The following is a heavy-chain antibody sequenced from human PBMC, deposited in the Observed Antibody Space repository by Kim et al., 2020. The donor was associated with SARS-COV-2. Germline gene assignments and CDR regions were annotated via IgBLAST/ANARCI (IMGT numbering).Heavy chain of an antibody. CDR2: ISSSGTTI. J-gene: IGHJ6*03. V-gene: IGHV3-11*01. D-gene: IGHD6-25*01. CDR3: TKDVKRPGVQIELDV. Sequence: GGSLRLSCAAYGFTFSDYFMSWIRQAPGKGLEWVSYISSSGTTINYADSVKGRFTISRDNAKNSLYLQMNSLRAEDTAVYYCTKDVKRPGVQIELDVWG. CDR1: GFTFSDYF.